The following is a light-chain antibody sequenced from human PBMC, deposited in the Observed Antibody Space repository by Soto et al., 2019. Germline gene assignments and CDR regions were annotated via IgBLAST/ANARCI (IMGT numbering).Light chain of an antibody. CDR2: DVS. CDR3: SSYTTSTTLVV. V-gene: IGLV2-14*03. Sequence: QSALTQPASVSGSPGQSITISCTGTSSDVGGYNYVSWYQQHTDKAPKLMISDVSNRPSGVSNRFSGSKSGNTASLTISGLQADDEADYYCSSYTTSTTLVVFGGGTQLTVL. J-gene: IGLJ2*01. CDR1: SSDVGGYNY.